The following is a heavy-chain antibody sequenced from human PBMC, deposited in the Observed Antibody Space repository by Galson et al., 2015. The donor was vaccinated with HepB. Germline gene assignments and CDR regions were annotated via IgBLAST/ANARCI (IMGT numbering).Heavy chain of an antibody. CDR2: IWYDGSNK. Sequence: SLRLSCAASGFTFSSYGMHWVRQAPGKGLEWVAVIWYDGSNKYYADSVKGRFTISRDNSKNTLYLQMNSLRAEDTAVYYCARVRGDGDYEPSDYWGQGTLVTVSS. CDR3: ARVRGDGDYEPSDY. J-gene: IGHJ4*02. CDR1: GFTFSSYG. V-gene: IGHV3-33*01. D-gene: IGHD4-17*01.